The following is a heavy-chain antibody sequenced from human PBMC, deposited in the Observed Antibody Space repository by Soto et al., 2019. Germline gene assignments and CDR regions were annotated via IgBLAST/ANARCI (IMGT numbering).Heavy chain of an antibody. CDR2: IKSKTDGGTT. V-gene: IGHV3-15*01. CDR3: ATEPLDY. CDR1: GFTSSNAW. Sequence: SLRLSCAASGFTSSNAWMSWVRQAPGKGLEWVGRIKSKTDGGTTNYAAPVKGRFTVSRDDSENTPYLQMNSLKTEDTAVYYCATEPLDYWGQGTLVTVSS. J-gene: IGHJ4*02.